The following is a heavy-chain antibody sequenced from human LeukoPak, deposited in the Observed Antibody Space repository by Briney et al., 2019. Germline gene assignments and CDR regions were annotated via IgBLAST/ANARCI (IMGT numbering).Heavy chain of an antibody. CDR2: IKPDGSGK. V-gene: IGHV3-7*05. J-gene: IGHJ5*02. CDR1: GFTLSTYW. CDR3: VRGSSGTVVRGVSWAWFDP. Sequence: PGGSLRLSCVASGFTLSTYWMTWVRQAPGKGLEWLANIKPDGSGKDCVDSVRGRFTISRDNVKNSLYLQMNSLRAEDTAVYYCVRGSSGTVVRGVSWAWFDPWGQGTLVTVSS. D-gene: IGHD3-10*01.